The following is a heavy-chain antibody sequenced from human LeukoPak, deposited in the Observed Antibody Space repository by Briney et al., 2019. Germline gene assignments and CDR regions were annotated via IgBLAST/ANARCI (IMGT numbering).Heavy chain of an antibody. V-gene: IGHV3-30*02. Sequence: GGSLRLSCAASGFTFRSYDMHWVRQAPGKGLEWVAFIKYDGSDKYYADSVKGRFTISRDNSKDTLYLQMNSLRAEDTAMYYCAKDGTYYYYYMDVWGKGTTVTISS. CDR3: AKDGTYYYYYMDV. D-gene: IGHD1-14*01. J-gene: IGHJ6*03. CDR1: GFTFRSYD. CDR2: IKYDGSDK.